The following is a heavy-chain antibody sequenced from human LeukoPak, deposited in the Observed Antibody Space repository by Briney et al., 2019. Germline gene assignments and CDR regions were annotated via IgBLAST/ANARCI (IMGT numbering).Heavy chain of an antibody. V-gene: IGHV3-30*04. D-gene: IGHD1-26*01. CDR3: ARGGLVGATYFDY. CDR2: ISNDGSNK. CDR1: GFTFSSYA. J-gene: IGHJ4*02. Sequence: GGSLRLSCAASGFTFSSYAMHWVRQAPGKGLEWVAVISNDGSNKYYADSVKGRFTISRDNSKNTLYLQMNSLRAEDTAVYYCARGGLVGATYFDYWGQGTLVTVSS.